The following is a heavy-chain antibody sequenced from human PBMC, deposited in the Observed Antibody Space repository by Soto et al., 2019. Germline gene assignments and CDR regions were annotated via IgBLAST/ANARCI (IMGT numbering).Heavy chain of an antibody. D-gene: IGHD1-1*01. V-gene: IGHV4-34*01. CDR2: INHSGST. Sequence: SETLSLTCAVYGGSFSGYYWSWIRQPPGKGLEWIGEINHSGSTNYNPSLKSRVTISVDTSKNQFSLKLSSVTAADTAVYYCARVRRLEHRRTDHYYYYGMDVWGQGTTVTVSS. J-gene: IGHJ6*02. CDR1: GGSFSGYY. CDR3: ARVRRLEHRRTDHYYYYGMDV.